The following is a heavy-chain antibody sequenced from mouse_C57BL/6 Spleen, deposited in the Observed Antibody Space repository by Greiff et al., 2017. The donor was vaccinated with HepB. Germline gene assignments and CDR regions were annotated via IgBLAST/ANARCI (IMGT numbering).Heavy chain of an antibody. CDR3: AREDCGRTAWFAY. CDR1: GYTFTSYG. D-gene: IGHD1-1*01. CDR2: IYPRSGNT. J-gene: IGHJ3*01. V-gene: IGHV1-81*01. Sequence: VQLQQSGAELARPGASVKLSCKASGYTFTSYGISWVKQRTGQGLEWIGEIYPRSGNTYYNEKFKGKATLTADKSSSTAYMELRSLTSEDSAVYFCAREDCGRTAWFAYWGQGTLVTVSA.